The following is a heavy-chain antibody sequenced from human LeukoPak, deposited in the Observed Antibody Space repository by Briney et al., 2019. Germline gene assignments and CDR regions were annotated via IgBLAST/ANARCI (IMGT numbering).Heavy chain of an antibody. V-gene: IGHV4-30-4*01. Sequence: SETLSLTCTVSSGSISSGDYYWSWIRRPPGKGLEWIGYIYYSGSTYYNPSLKSRVTISVDTSKNQFSLRLSSVTAADTAVYYCARGYCSGGSCYSEHYYYGMDVWGKGTTVTVSS. D-gene: IGHD2-15*01. J-gene: IGHJ6*04. CDR2: IYYSGST. CDR3: ARGYCSGGSCYSEHYYYGMDV. CDR1: SGSISSGDYY.